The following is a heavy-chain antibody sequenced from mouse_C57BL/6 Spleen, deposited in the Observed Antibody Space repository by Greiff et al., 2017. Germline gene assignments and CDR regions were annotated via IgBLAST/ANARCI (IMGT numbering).Heavy chain of an antibody. V-gene: IGHV1-54*01. J-gene: IGHJ3*01. CDR1: GYAFTNYL. CDR2: INPGSGGT. D-gene: IGHD2-2*01. CDR3: ARPGVGYERDWFAY. Sequence: QVQLKESGAELVRPGTSVKVSCKASGYAFTNYLIEWVKQRPGQGLEWIGLINPGSGGTKYNEKFKGKGTLTADKSSSTAYMQLSSRTSEDSAVYFCARPGVGYERDWFAYWGQGTLVTVSA.